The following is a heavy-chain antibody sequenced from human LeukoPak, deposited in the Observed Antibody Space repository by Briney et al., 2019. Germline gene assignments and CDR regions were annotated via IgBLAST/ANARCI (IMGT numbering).Heavy chain of an antibody. Sequence: GGSLRLSCAASGFTFSSYSMNWVRQAPGKGLEWVSSISSSSSYIYYADSVKGRFTISRDNAKNSLYLQMNSLRAGDTAVYYCARDGDGYNPFDYWGQGTLVTVSS. CDR3: ARDGDGYNPFDY. V-gene: IGHV3-21*01. J-gene: IGHJ4*02. CDR2: ISSSSSYI. D-gene: IGHD5-24*01. CDR1: GFTFSSYS.